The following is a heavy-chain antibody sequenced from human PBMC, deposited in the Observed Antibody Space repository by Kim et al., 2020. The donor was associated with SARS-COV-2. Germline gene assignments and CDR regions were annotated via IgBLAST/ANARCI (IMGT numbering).Heavy chain of an antibody. CDR1: GFTFSSYG. CDR3: ARASSGYDSFSTDY. Sequence: GGSLRLSCAASGFTFSSYGMHWVRQAPGKGLEWVAVIWYDGSNKYYADSVKGRFTISRDNSKNTLYLQMNSLRAEDTAVYYCARASSGYDSFSTDYWGQGTLVTVSS. CDR2: IWYDGSNK. D-gene: IGHD5-12*01. J-gene: IGHJ4*02. V-gene: IGHV3-33*01.